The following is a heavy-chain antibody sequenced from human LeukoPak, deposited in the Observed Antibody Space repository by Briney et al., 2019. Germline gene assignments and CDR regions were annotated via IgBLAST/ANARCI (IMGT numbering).Heavy chain of an antibody. V-gene: IGHV3-64D*09. J-gene: IGHJ6*02. CDR1: GFTFSSYA. Sequence: GGSLRLSCSASGFTFSSYAMHWVRQAPGKRLEYVSAISSNGGSTYYADSVKGRFTISRDNSKNTLYLQMSSLRAEDTAVYYCVKDGGIAAAARLYYYYYGMDVWGQGTTVTVSS. CDR3: VKDGGIAAAARLYYYYYGMDV. CDR2: ISSNGGST. D-gene: IGHD6-13*01.